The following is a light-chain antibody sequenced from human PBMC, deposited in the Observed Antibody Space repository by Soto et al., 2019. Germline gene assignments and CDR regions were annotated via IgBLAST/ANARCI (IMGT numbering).Light chain of an antibody. V-gene: IGLV1-44*01. Sequence: QSVLTQPPSTSGTPGQRVTISCSGSSSNIGGEAVNWYQQLPGTAPKLLIYSYNQRPSGVPDRFSGSKSGTSASLAISGLQPEDEADYICAAWDDSLNGYVFGTGTKLTVL. CDR2: SYN. CDR3: AAWDDSLNGYV. CDR1: SSNIGGEA. J-gene: IGLJ1*01.